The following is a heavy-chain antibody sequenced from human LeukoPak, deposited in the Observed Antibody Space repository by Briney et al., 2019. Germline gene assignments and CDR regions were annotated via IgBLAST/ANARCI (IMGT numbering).Heavy chain of an antibody. CDR2: ISYDGSNK. CDR3: AKATVTLFDY. CDR1: GFTFSSYG. D-gene: IGHD4-17*01. Sequence: PGRSLRLSCAASGFTFSSYGMHWVRQAPGKGLEWVAVISYDGSNKYYADSVKGRFTISRDNSKNTLYLQMNSLRAEDTAVYYCAKATVTLFDYWGQGTLVTASS. V-gene: IGHV3-30*18. J-gene: IGHJ4*02.